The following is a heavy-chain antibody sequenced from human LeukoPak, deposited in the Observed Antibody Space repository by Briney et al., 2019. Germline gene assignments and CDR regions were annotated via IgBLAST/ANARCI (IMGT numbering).Heavy chain of an antibody. CDR2: IKQDGSEK. D-gene: IGHD6-19*01. J-gene: IGHJ5*02. Sequence: PGGSLRLSCAASGFTFSSYWMTWVRQAPGKGLEWVANIKQDGSEKYYVDSVKGRFTISRDNARNSLYLQMNSLRAEDMALYYCAKGGIAVAGTWFDPWGQGTLVTVSS. CDR3: AKGGIAVAGTWFDP. CDR1: GFTFSSYW. V-gene: IGHV3-7*03.